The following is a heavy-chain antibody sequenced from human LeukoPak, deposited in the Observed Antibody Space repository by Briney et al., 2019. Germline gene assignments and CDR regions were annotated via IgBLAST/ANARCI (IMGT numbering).Heavy chain of an antibody. V-gene: IGHV3-23*01. Sequence: GGSLRLSCAASGFTFSSYAMSWVRQAPGKGLEWVSAISGSGGDTYYADSVKGRFTISRDNSKNTLYLQMNSLRAEDTAVYYCAKDRVVRGVMGAGGYWGQGTLVTVSS. D-gene: IGHD3-10*01. J-gene: IGHJ4*02. CDR3: AKDRVVRGVMGAGGY. CDR2: ISGSGGDT. CDR1: GFTFSSYA.